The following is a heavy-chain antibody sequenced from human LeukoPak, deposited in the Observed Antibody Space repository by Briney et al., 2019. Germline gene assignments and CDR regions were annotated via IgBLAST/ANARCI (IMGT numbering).Heavy chain of an antibody. CDR3: ARWRGIAAAFFDY. D-gene: IGHD6-13*01. J-gene: IGHJ4*02. CDR2: SYTGGST. Sequence: GGSLRLSCAASGFTISSNYMTWVRQAPGKGLEWVSVSYTGGSTYYADSVKGRFTTSRDNSKNTLYLQMDRLRAEDTAVYYCARWRGIAAAFFDYWGQGTLVTVSS. CDR1: GFTISSNY. V-gene: IGHV3-66*01.